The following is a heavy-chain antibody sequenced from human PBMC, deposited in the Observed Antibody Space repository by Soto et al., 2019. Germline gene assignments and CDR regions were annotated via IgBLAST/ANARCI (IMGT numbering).Heavy chain of an antibody. CDR1: GYTFTSYY. Sequence: ASVKVSCKASGYTFTSYYMHWVRQTPGQGLEWMGIINPSGGSTSYAQKFQGRVTMTRDTSTSTVYMELSSLRSEDTAVYYCARMDDQSKYRNAIDYWGQGTLVTVSS. D-gene: IGHD3-16*02. V-gene: IGHV1-46*03. CDR2: INPSGGST. CDR3: ARMDDQSKYRNAIDY. J-gene: IGHJ4*02.